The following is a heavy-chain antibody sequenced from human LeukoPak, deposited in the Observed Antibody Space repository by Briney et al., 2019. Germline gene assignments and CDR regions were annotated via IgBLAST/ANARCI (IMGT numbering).Heavy chain of an antibody. CDR2: IIPIFGTA. CDR3: ARTNLGYCSSTSCYGDYYYYYGMDV. D-gene: IGHD2-2*01. V-gene: IGHV1-69*13. J-gene: IGHJ6*02. CDR1: GGTFSSYA. Sequence: GASVKVSCKASGGTFSSYAISWVRQAPGQGLEWMGGIIPIFGTANYAQKFQGRVTITADESTSTAYMELSSLRSEDTAVYYCARTNLGYCSSTSCYGDYYYYYGMDVWGQGTTVTVSS.